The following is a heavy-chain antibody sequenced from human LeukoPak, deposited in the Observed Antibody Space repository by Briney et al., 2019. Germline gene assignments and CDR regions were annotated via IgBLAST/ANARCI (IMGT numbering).Heavy chain of an antibody. V-gene: IGHV1-18*01. CDR3: ARDSSVVAGTESFDY. J-gene: IGHJ4*02. CDR1: GYTFTSYG. D-gene: IGHD6-19*01. Sequence: ASVKVSCKASGYTFTSYGISWVRQAPGQGLEWMGWISAYNGNTNYAQKLQGRVTMTTDTSTSTAYMELRSLRPDDTAVYYCARDSSVVAGTESFDYWGQGTLVTVSS. CDR2: ISAYNGNT.